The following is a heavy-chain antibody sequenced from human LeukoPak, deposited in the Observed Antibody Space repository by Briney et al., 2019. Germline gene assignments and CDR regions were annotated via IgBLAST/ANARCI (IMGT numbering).Heavy chain of an antibody. CDR1: GFTFSNYG. D-gene: IGHD2-21*02. J-gene: IGHJ5*02. Sequence: GGSLRLSCAASGFTFSNYGMNWVRQAPGKGLEWVSSISPSGGTTYYSDSVKGRFTISRDNSKNTLYLQMNSLRAEDTAVYYCAREVGDFNWFDPWGQGTLVTVSS. CDR2: ISPSGGTT. V-gene: IGHV3-23*01. CDR3: AREVGDFNWFDP.